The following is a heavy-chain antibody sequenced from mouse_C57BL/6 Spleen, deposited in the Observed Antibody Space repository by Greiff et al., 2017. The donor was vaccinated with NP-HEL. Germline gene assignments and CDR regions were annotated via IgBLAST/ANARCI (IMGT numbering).Heavy chain of an antibody. Sequence: EVQLQQSGPELVKPGASVKISCKASGYTFTDYYMNWVKQSHGKSLEWIGDINPNNGGTSYNQKFKGKATLTVDKSSSTADRELRSLTSEDSAVYYCARGGEDYYGSSYAWFAYWGQGTLVTVSA. CDR2: INPNNGGT. V-gene: IGHV1-26*01. CDR3: ARGGEDYYGSSYAWFAY. CDR1: GYTFTDYY. J-gene: IGHJ3*01. D-gene: IGHD1-1*01.